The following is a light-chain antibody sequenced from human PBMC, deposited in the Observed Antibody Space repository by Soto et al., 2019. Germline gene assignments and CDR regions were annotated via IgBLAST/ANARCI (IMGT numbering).Light chain of an antibody. CDR2: RNT. J-gene: IGLJ3*02. V-gene: IGLV1-44*01. CDR1: ASNIGSQP. Sequence: QSVLTQPPSASGTPGQGVTLSCSGSASNIGSQPVSWYQHLPGAAPKLLISRNTERPSGLPDRFSCSKSGTSAALAISGLESEDEGDYGCAAWDDRLDAWLFGGGTKVTVL. CDR3: AAWDDRLDAWL.